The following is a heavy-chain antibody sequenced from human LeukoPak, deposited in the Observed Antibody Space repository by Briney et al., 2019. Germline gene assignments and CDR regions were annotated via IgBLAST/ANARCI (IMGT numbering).Heavy chain of an antibody. CDR1: GGSISSSSYY. V-gene: IGHV4-39*07. CDR2: IYSRGNT. Sequence: PSETLSLTCTVSGGSISSSSYYWGWIRQPPGKGLEWIGRIYSRGNTDYNPSLKSRVTMSVDTSKNQFSLKLSSVTAADTAVYYCAREVGYPYYFDSWGQGTLVTVSS. D-gene: IGHD1-26*01. J-gene: IGHJ4*02. CDR3: AREVGYPYYFDS.